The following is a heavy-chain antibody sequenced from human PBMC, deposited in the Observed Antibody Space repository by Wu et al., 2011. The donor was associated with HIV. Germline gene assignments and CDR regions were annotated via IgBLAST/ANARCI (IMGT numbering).Heavy chain of an antibody. Sequence: QALLGQSGVEVKTPGASVKVSCKASGFTFTSFGISWVRQAPGQGLEWMGWISAYNGDTNYAQKLQGRVTMTTDTSTSTAYMELRSLRSDDTAVYYCARVYHPGSCLIDYWGQGTLVTVSS. CDR2: ISAYNGDT. CDR1: GFTFTSFG. J-gene: IGHJ4*02. V-gene: IGHV1-18*01. CDR3: ARVYHPGSCLIDY. D-gene: IGHD1-26*01.